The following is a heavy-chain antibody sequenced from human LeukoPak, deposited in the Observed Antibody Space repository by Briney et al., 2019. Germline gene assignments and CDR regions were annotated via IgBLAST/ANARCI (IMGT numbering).Heavy chain of an antibody. D-gene: IGHD2-8*02. CDR1: GYTLTELS. V-gene: IGHV1-24*01. CDR2: FDPEDGET. J-gene: IGHJ3*02. CDR3: ATSWVVYAKWVAFDI. Sequence: ASVKVSCKVSGYTLTELSMHWVRQAPGKGLEWMGGFDPEDGETIYAQKFQGRVTMTEDTSTDTAYMELSSLRSEDTAVYYCATSWVVYAKWVAFDIWGQGTMVTVSS.